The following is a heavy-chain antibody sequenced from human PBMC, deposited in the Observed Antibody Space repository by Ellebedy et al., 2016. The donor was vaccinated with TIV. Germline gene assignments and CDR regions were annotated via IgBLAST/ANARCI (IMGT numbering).Heavy chain of an antibody. V-gene: IGHV2-5*02. CDR3: ARIQQGSSWYPRGDWYFDL. Sequence: SGPTLVKPTQTLTLTCTFSGFLISTSGVGVGWIRQPPGKALEWLALIYWDDDKRYSPSLKSRLTITKDTSKNQVVLTMTNMDPVDTATYYCARIQQGSSWYPRGDWYFDLWGRGTLVTVSS. CDR2: IYWDDDK. J-gene: IGHJ2*01. CDR1: GFLISTSGVG. D-gene: IGHD6-13*01.